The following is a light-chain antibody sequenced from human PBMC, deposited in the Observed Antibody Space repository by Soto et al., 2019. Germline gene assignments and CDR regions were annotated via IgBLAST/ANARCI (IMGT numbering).Light chain of an antibody. CDR1: SSDIGGYNY. Sequence: QSALTQPPSASGSPGQSVTISCTGTSSDIGGYNYVSWYQQHPGKAPKLIIYEVSKRPSGVPDRFSGSKSGNTASLTVSGLQAEDEADYCCTSYAGSNNLVFAGGTKVPS. J-gene: IGLJ3*02. CDR2: EVS. V-gene: IGLV2-8*01. CDR3: TSYAGSNNLV.